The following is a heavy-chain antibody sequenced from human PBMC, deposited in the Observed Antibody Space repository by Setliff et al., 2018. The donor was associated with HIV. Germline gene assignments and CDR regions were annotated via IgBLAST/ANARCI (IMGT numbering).Heavy chain of an antibody. J-gene: IGHJ6*02. CDR2: IGWNGVSI. CDR1: GFTFDEYA. CDR3: ARDNLYYNLWNGSPVYGMDV. V-gene: IGHV3-9*01. D-gene: IGHD3-3*01. Sequence: GGSLRLSCAASGFTFDEYALHWVRQAPGKGLEWVSSIGWNGVSIAYADSVTGRFTISRDNDKNSLYLQMNSLRAEDTAIYYCARDNLYYNLWNGSPVYGMDVWGQGTTVTVSS.